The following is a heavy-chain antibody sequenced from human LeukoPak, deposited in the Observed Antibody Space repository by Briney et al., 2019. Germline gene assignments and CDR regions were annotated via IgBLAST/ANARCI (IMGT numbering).Heavy chain of an antibody. D-gene: IGHD3-22*01. CDR1: GYTFTSYG. Sequence: ASVKVSCKASGYTFTSYGISWVRQAPGQGLEWMGWISAYNGNTNYAQKFQGRVTMTRDMSTSTVYMELSSLRSEDTAVYYCARAFRYYYDSSGYYADAFDIWGQGTMVTVSS. CDR2: ISAYNGNT. V-gene: IGHV1-18*01. CDR3: ARAFRYYYDSSGYYADAFDI. J-gene: IGHJ3*02.